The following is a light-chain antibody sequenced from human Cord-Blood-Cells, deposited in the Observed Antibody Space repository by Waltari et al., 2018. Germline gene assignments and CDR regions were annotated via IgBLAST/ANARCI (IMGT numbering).Light chain of an antibody. CDR3: AAWDDSLNGPV. J-gene: IGLJ2*01. CDR2: SNN. CDR1: SSNIGSNT. Sequence: QSVLTQPPSASGTPGQRVTISCSGSSSNIGSNTVNWYQQLPGTAPKLLIYSNNQRPSGVPGRFSGSKAGTSASVAISGLQSEDEADYYWAAWDDSLNGPVFGGGTKLTVL. V-gene: IGLV1-44*01.